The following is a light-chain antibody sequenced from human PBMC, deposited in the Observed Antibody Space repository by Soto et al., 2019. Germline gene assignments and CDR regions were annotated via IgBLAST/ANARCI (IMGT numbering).Light chain of an antibody. CDR3: LKYSSGSPWT. CDR1: QSIDTW. V-gene: IGKV1-5*03. Sequence: DIQMTQSPSTLSASVGDRVTITCRASQSIDTWLAWYQQKPGKAPKLLIYKASNLGSGVPSRFSGSGSVTDFSLTICSLQPDDFATYFCLKYSSGSPWTFGQGTKVEVK. CDR2: KAS. J-gene: IGKJ1*01.